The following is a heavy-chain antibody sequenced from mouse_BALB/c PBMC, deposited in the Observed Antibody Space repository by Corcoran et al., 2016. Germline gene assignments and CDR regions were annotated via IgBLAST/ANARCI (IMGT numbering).Heavy chain of an antibody. CDR3: ARDGNYPWFAY. D-gene: IGHD2-1*01. Sequence: EVQLQQSGPELVKPGASMKISCKASGYSFTGYTMNWVKQSHGMNLEWIGLINPYNGGTSYNQKFKGKATLTVDKSSSTAYMELLSLTSEDSAVYYCARDGNYPWFAYWGQGTLVTVSA. V-gene: IGHV1-18*01. J-gene: IGHJ3*01. CDR2: INPYNGGT. CDR1: GYSFTGYT.